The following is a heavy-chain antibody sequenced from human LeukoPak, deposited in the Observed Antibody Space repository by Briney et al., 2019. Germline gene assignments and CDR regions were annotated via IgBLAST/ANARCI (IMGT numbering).Heavy chain of an antibody. CDR1: GFTFSTYG. CDR2: ISHDGSQK. J-gene: IGHJ4*02. Sequence: PGGSLRLSCVASGFTFSTYGMHWVRQAPGKGLDCVAVISHDGSQKYYADSEKGRFTISRDNSKNTLYLQMNSLRAEDTAVYYCARGRAWNYFDYWGQGTLVTVSS. V-gene: IGHV3-30*04. CDR3: ARGRAWNYFDY. D-gene: IGHD3-3*01.